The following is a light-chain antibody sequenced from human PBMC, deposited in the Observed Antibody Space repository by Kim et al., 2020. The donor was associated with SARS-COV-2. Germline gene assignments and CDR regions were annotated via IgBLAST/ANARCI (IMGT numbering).Light chain of an antibody. CDR2: DAY. CDR1: QSVSNY. V-gene: IGKV3-11*01. Sequence: EIVLTQSPATLSLSPGERATLSCRASQSVSNYLAWYQQKPGQAPRLLIYDAYKRATGIPARFSGSGSGTDFTLTISSLEPEDFAVYYCQQSSNWPVRTFGGGTKVDIK. CDR3: QQSSNWPVRT. J-gene: IGKJ4*01.